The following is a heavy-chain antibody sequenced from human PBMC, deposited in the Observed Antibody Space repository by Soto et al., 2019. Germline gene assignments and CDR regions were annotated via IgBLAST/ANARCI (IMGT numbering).Heavy chain of an antibody. J-gene: IGHJ5*02. Sequence: QVQLVESGGGVVQPGRSLRLSCAASGFTFSNYAMHWVRQAAGRGLEWVAMISYDGINKYSTDYVRGRLTISRDNSKNTLFLQMNSLRPKDTAVYYCARGRGYCGGGNCPRGRWFDPWGQGTLVTVSS. D-gene: IGHD2-15*01. V-gene: IGHV3-30-3*01. CDR3: ARGRGYCGGGNCPRGRWFDP. CDR2: ISYDGINK. CDR1: GFTFSNYA.